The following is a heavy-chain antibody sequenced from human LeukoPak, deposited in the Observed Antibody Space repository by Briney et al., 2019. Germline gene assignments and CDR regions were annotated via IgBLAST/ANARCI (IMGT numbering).Heavy chain of an antibody. J-gene: IGHJ4*02. D-gene: IGHD3-22*01. CDR1: GYTFTCYY. CDR2: INPNSGGT. CDR3: ARVVHYDSSGYYYFLDY. Sequence: ASVKVSCKASGYTFTCYYMHWVRQAPGQGLEWMGRINPNSGGTNYAQKFQGRVTMTRDTSISTAYMELSRLRSDDTAVYYCARVVHYDSSGYYYFLDYWGQGTLVTVSS. V-gene: IGHV1-2*06.